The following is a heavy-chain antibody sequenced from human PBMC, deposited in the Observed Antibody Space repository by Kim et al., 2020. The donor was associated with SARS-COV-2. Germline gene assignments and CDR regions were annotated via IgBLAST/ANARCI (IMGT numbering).Heavy chain of an antibody. D-gene: IGHD2-15*01. CDR2: KCSN. Sequence: KCSNDYAVSVESRMTINPVTSKNQFSLQLNSVTPEDTALYYCAGGWAFDIWGQGTMVTVSS. V-gene: IGHV6-1*01. J-gene: IGHJ3*02. CDR3: AGGWAFDI.